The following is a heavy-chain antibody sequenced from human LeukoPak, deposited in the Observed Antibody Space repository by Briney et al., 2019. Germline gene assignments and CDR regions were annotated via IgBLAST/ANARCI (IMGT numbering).Heavy chain of an antibody. D-gene: IGHD3-3*01. V-gene: IGHV3-NL1*01. Sequence: GGSLRLSCAASGFTFSSYGMHWVRQAPGKGLEWVSVVYSGGDRYYTDSVKGRFTISRDNSENTLYLQMNSLRAEDTAVYYCAGQLRFWGDYYMDVWGTGTTVTVSS. CDR1: GFTFSSYG. CDR2: VYSGGDR. J-gene: IGHJ6*03. CDR3: AGQLRFWGDYYMDV.